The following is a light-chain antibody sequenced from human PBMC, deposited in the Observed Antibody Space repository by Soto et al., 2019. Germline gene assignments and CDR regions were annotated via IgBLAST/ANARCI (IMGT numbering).Light chain of an antibody. CDR1: QDISTW. V-gene: IGKV1-12*01. CDR2: GAS. CDR3: QQYNSYSPYT. Sequence: DVQMTQSPSSVSASVGDRVTITCRASQDISTWLAWYQQKPGKAPSLLIYGASNLQRGVPSRFSGRGSGTEFTLTISSLQPEDFATYYCQQYNSYSPYTFGQGTKLEIK. J-gene: IGKJ2*01.